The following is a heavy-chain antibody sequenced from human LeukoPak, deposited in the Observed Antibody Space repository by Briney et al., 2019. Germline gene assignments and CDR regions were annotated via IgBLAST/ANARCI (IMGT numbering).Heavy chain of an antibody. D-gene: IGHD3-10*01. CDR2: INPNSGGT. V-gene: IGHV1-2*02. Sequence: GASVKVSCKASGYTFTGYYMHWVRQAPGQGLEWMGWINPNSGGTNYAQKFQGRVTMTRDTSISTAYMELSRLRSDDTAVYYCASLNYGSGSYLFDYWGQGTLVTVSS. CDR1: GYTFTGYY. J-gene: IGHJ4*02. CDR3: ASLNYGSGSYLFDY.